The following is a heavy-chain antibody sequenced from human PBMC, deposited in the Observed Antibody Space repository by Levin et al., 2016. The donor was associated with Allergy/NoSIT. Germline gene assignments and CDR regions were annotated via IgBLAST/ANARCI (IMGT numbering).Heavy chain of an antibody. Sequence: WIRQPPGKGLEWVAVISYDGSNKYYADSVKGRFTISRDNSKNTLYLQMNSLRAEDTAVYYCARDESPYCSGGSCYYYYYYYMDVWGKGTTVTVSS. V-gene: IGHV3-30*04. J-gene: IGHJ6*03. D-gene: IGHD2-15*01. CDR2: ISYDGSNK. CDR3: ARDESPYCSGGSCYYYYYYYMDV.